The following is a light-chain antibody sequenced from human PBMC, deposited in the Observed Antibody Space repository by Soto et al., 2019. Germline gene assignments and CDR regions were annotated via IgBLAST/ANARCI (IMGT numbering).Light chain of an antibody. Sequence: QSALTQPASVSGSPGQSITISCTGTGSDIGDYNYVSWYQQHPDKAPRLIIYEVDNRPSGVSNRFSGSKSGNTASLTISGLQAEDGADYYCCSYTTSRAYVFGGGTKLTVL. CDR3: CSYTTSRAYV. J-gene: IGLJ1*01. V-gene: IGLV2-14*01. CDR2: EVD. CDR1: GSDIGDYNY.